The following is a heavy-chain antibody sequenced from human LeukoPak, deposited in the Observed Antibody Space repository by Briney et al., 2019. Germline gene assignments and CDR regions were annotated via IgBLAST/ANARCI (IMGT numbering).Heavy chain of an antibody. D-gene: IGHD3-3*01. Sequence: SVKVSCKASGGTFSSYAISWVRQAPGQGLEWMGGIIPIFGTANYAQKFQGRVTITADESTSTAYMELSSLRSEDTAVYYCARAEYYDFWSGRHYYYYMDVWGKGTTVTVSS. V-gene: IGHV1-69*13. CDR2: IIPIFGTA. CDR3: ARAEYYDFWSGRHYYYYMDV. J-gene: IGHJ6*03. CDR1: GGTFSSYA.